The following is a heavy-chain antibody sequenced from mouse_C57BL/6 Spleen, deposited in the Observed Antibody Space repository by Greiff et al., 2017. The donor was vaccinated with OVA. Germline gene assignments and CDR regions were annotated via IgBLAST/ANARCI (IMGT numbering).Heavy chain of an antibody. D-gene: IGHD3-2*02. J-gene: IGHJ4*01. CDR1: GYTFPSYW. CDR3: ARDSSGLYYYAMDY. V-gene: IGHV1-72*01. CDR2: IDPNSGGT. Sequence: QVQLQQPGAELVKPGASVKLSCKASGYTFPSYWMHWVKQRPGRGLEWIGRIDPNSGGTKYNEKVKSKATLTVDKPSSTAYMQLSSLTSEDSAVYYCARDSSGLYYYAMDYWGKGTSVTVSS.